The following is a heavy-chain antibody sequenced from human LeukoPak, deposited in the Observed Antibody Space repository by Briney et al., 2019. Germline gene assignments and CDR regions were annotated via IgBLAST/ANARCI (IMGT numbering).Heavy chain of an antibody. CDR1: GRDFPTHW. D-gene: IGHD5-12*01. CDR3: ARGGDYGYDRIDY. J-gene: IGHJ4*02. CDR2: IYPSDSDT. Sequence: GESLKISCQASGRDFPTHWIGWVRQMPGKGLEWMGIIYPSDSDTRYSPSMQGQVTISADKSINTVYLQWSSVKASDSVIYYCARGGDYGYDRIDYWGQGTQVTVSS. V-gene: IGHV5-51*01.